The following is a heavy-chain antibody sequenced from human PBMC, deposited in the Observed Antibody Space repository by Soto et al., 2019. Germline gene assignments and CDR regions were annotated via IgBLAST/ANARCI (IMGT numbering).Heavy chain of an antibody. J-gene: IGHJ4*02. CDR1: GGSISSYY. CDR3: RSVSEQKFDY. CDR2: IYYSGST. V-gene: IGHV4-59*08. Sequence: QVQLQESGPGLVKPSETLSLTCTVSGGSISSYYWSWIRQPPGKGLEWIGYIYYSGSTNYNPSLSRRVTISENTAKNHFSLKLCAVAAADAAVYCCRSVSEQKFDYWGQGTLVTVSS. D-gene: IGHD3-3*01.